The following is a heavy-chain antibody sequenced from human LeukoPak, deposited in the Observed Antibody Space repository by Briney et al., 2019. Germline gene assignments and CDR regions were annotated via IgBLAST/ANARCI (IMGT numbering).Heavy chain of an antibody. D-gene: IGHD2-2*02. CDR1: GFTFITYW. CDR2: MKRDGSEV. CDR3: ARYTEYYFDY. V-gene: IGHV3-7*01. J-gene: IGHJ4*02. Sequence: GGSLRLSCAAPGFTFITYWMTWVRQAPGRGLEWVANMKRDGSEVYYANSVKGHFTISRDNAKNSLYLQMNSLRAEDTAVYYCARYTEYYFDYWGQGTLVTVSS.